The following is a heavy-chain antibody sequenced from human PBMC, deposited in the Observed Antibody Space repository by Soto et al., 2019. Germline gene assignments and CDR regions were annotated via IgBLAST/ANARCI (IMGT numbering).Heavy chain of an antibody. V-gene: IGHV3-15*07. J-gene: IGHJ6*02. CDR2: IKSKTDGGTT. Sequence: GGSLRLACAASGFTFSNAWMNWVRQAPGKGLEWVGRIKSKTDGGTTDYAAPVKGRFTISRDDSKNTLYLQMNSLKTEDTAVYYCSRLAEWEYYYGMDVWGQGTTVTVS. CDR3: SRLAEWEYYYGMDV. D-gene: IGHD1-26*01. CDR1: GFTFSNAW.